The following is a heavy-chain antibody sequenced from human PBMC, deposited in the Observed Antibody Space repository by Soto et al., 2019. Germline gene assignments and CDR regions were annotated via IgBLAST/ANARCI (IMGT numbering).Heavy chain of an antibody. CDR2: ISAYNGNT. CDR3: AREGYCSGGSCYTNSYYYYGMDV. V-gene: IGHV1-18*01. Sequence: ASVKVSCKASGYTFTSYGISWVRQAPGQGLEWMGWISAYNGNTNYAQKLQGRVTMTTDTSTSTAYMELRSRRSDDTAVYYCAREGYCSGGSCYTNSYYYYGMDVWGQGTTVTVSS. D-gene: IGHD2-15*01. CDR1: GYTFTSYG. J-gene: IGHJ6*02.